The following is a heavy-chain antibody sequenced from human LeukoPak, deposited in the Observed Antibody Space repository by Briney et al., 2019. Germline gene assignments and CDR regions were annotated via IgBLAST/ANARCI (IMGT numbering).Heavy chain of an antibody. CDR3: ATTSVRDGFNYFDY. V-gene: IGHV1-69*05. CDR1: GGTFITYG. CDR2: IFPMFGIA. J-gene: IGHJ4*02. Sequence: GASVKVSCKASGGTFITYGINWVRQAPGQGLEWMGGIFPMFGIANYAQKFEGRVSITTDESSTTAYMELSSLRSEDTAFYYCATTSVRDGFNYFDYWGQGTLVPVSS. D-gene: IGHD5-24*01.